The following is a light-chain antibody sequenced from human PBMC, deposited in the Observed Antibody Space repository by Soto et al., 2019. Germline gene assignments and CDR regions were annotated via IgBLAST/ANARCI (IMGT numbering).Light chain of an antibody. CDR1: SSDVGGYNY. Sequence: QSALTQPAAGSGSPRQSITISCTGTSSDVGGYNYVSWYQQHPGKAPKLMIYDVSNRPPGVSNRFSGSKSGNTASLTISGLQAEDEADYYCSSYTSSSTLYVFGTGTKVTVL. CDR3: SSYTSSSTLYV. V-gene: IGLV2-14*01. CDR2: DVS. J-gene: IGLJ1*01.